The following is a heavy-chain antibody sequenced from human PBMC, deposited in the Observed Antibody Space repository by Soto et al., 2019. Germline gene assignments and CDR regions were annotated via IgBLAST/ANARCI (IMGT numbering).Heavy chain of an antibody. V-gene: IGHV3-74*01. CDR1: GVTFSTYW. J-gene: IGHJ5*02. CDR2: INSDASHT. D-gene: IGHD5-18*01. CDR3: ARAGYSHGGNWFDP. Sequence: EGALRLSCAASGVTFSTYWMHWIRQVPGKGLEWVSRINSDASHTYYADSVKGRFTISRDNAKNTLHLEMNSLRAADTAVYYCARAGYSHGGNWFDPWGQGTLVTVSS.